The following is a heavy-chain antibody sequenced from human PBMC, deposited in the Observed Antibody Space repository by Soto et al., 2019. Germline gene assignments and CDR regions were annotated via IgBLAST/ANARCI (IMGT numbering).Heavy chain of an antibody. CDR2: INHSGST. V-gene: IGHV4-34*01. CDR3: ARAYYGSGSYWGNWFDP. D-gene: IGHD3-10*01. CDR1: GRSFSGYY. J-gene: IGHJ5*02. Sequence: PSETLSLTCALYGRSFSGYYWSGIRQPPGRGLEWIGEINHSGSTNYNPSLKSRVTISVDTSKNQFSLKLSSVTAADTAVYYCARAYYGSGSYWGNWFDPWGQGTLVTVSS.